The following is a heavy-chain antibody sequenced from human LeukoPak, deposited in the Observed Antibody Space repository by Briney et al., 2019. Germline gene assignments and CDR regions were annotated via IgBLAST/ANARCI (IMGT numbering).Heavy chain of an antibody. Sequence: GGSLRLSCAASGFSFSLYWMSWVRQTPGKGLEWVANIKDDGTTIYYVDSVKGRFTISRDNAKNSLYLQMNSLRVEDTATYYCAKVAHYYYGSESYYFFEHWGQGTPVTASS. CDR1: GFSFSLYW. V-gene: IGHV3-7*01. D-gene: IGHD3-10*01. J-gene: IGHJ4*02. CDR2: IKDDGTTI. CDR3: AKVAHYYYGSESYYFFEH.